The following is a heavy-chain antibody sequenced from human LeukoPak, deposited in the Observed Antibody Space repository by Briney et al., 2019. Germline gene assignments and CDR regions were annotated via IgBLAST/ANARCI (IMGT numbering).Heavy chain of an antibody. D-gene: IGHD2-15*01. J-gene: IGHJ4*02. Sequence: ASVKVSCKASGYTFTAYYMHWVRQAPGQGLEWMGWINPNTGDTNYAQEFQGRVTMTRDTTISTAYLELSRLTSDDTAVYYCASYPRYVSTPPFDYWGQGTLVTVSS. CDR1: GYTFTAYY. V-gene: IGHV1-2*02. CDR2: INPNTGDT. CDR3: ASYPRYVSTPPFDY.